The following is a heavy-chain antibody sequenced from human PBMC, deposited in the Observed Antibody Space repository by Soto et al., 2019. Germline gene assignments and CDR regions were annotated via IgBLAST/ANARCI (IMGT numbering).Heavy chain of an antibody. CDR1: GFIFSDFG. V-gene: IGHV3-30*18. Sequence: QVHLVESGGGVVQPGGSLRLSCAASGFIFSDFGMHWVRQAPGKGLEWVAVISYTGGNEYYVDSVKGRFTISRDKSENTLFLQMNSLRAEDTAVYYCAKDLFSGGYYDSSGYYDAFDIWGQGTMVIVSS. D-gene: IGHD3-22*01. CDR2: ISYTGGNE. CDR3: AKDLFSGGYYDSSGYYDAFDI. J-gene: IGHJ3*02.